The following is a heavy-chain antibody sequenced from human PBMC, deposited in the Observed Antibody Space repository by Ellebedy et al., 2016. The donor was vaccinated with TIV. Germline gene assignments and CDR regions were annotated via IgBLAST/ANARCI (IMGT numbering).Heavy chain of an antibody. J-gene: IGHJ4*02. V-gene: IGHV4-59*01. D-gene: IGHD4-17*01. CDR1: GGSISSYY. Sequence: MPSETLSLTCTVSGGSISSYYWSWIRQPPGKGLEWIGYIYYSGSTNYNPSLKSRVTISVDTSKNQFSLKLSSVTAADAAVYYCARDDYGLTFWGQGTLVTVSS. CDR3: ARDDYGLTF. CDR2: IYYSGST.